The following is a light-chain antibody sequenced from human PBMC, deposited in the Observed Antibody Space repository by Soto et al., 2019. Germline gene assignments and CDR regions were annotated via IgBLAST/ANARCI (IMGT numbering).Light chain of an antibody. J-gene: IGKJ1*01. CDR1: QSISSW. V-gene: IGKV1-5*01. Sequence: DIQMTQSPSTLSASVGDRVTITCRASQSISSWLAWYQQKPGKAPKLLIYDASSLESGDPSRFSGSGSGTELTLTISSLQPDDFATYYCQQYNSYSPWTFGQGTKVEIK. CDR2: DAS. CDR3: QQYNSYSPWT.